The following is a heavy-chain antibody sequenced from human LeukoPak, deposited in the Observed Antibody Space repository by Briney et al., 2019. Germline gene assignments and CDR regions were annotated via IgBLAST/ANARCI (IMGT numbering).Heavy chain of an antibody. D-gene: IGHD7-27*01. V-gene: IGHV4-59*01. CDR3: ASRKLGNDY. CDR2: IYYTGST. Sequence: SETLSLTCTVSGGSISSFYWSWIRQSPGKGLEWIGYIYYTGSTSYNPSLKSRVTISADTSKNEFSLKLNSVTAADTAVYYCASRKLGNDYWGQGTLVTVSS. J-gene: IGHJ4*02. CDR1: GGSISSFY.